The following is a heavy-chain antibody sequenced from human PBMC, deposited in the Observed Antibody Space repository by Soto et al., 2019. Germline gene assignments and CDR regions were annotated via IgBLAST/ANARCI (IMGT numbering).Heavy chain of an antibody. D-gene: IGHD7-27*01. V-gene: IGHV4-59*01. CDR1: GGSISSYY. Sequence: SETLSLTCTVSGGSISSYYWGWIRQPPGKGLEWIGYIFYSGITNYNPSLESRVTISVDTSKNQFSLKVNSVTAADTAVYYCARLGSGISAYYYYGMDVWGQGTTVTVSS. J-gene: IGHJ6*02. CDR3: ARLGSGISAYYYYGMDV. CDR2: IFYSGIT.